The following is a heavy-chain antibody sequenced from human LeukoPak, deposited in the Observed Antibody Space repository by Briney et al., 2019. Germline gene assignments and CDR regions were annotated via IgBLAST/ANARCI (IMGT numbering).Heavy chain of an antibody. CDR1: GYTFIGYY. CDR3: ARDSGYYYGSGSYYAFDY. V-gene: IGHV1-2*02. J-gene: IGHJ4*02. D-gene: IGHD3-10*01. Sequence: ASVKVSCKASGYTFIGYYMHWVRQAPGHGLEWMGWINPNSGDTNSAQKFQGRVTMTRDTSISTAYMELSRLKSDDTAVYYCARDSGYYYGSGSYYAFDYWGQGTLVTVSS. CDR2: INPNSGDT.